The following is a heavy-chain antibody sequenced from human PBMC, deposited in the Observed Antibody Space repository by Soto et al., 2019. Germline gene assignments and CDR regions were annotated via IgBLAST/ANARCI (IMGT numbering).Heavy chain of an antibody. Sequence: QVQLVQSGPEVKKPGSSVKVSCKASGDTFSNYIINWVRQAPGQGLEWMGRIIPILGITNYAQRFQGRVTISADKSTTTAYMELRSLRSADTAVYYCPTSLGYCGGSSCYTIPSQYCGQGTLVTVS. CDR3: PTSLGYCGGSSCYTIPSQY. CDR1: GDTFSNYI. V-gene: IGHV1-69*02. J-gene: IGHJ1*01. D-gene: IGHD2-15*01. CDR2: IIPILGIT.